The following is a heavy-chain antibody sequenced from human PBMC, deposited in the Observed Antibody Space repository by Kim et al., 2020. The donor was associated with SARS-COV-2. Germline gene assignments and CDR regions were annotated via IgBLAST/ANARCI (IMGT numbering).Heavy chain of an antibody. Sequence: ASVKFSCKASGYTFTNYYMHWVRQAPGQGLEWMGVIYPSDRSIIYAQRFQGRVTMTTDTSTSIVYMELSGLRSEDTAVYYCAKSLYGCSGGTCLSRSYFDYWGQGTRVTVSS. V-gene: IGHV1-46*01. CDR1: GYTFTNYY. CDR3: AKSLYGCSGGTCLSRSYFDY. J-gene: IGHJ4*02. D-gene: IGHD2-15*01. CDR2: IYPSDRSI.